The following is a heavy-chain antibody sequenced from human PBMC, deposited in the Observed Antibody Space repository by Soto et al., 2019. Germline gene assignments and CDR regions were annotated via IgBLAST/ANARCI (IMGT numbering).Heavy chain of an antibody. Sequence: ASVKVSCKASGYTFTSYGISWVRQAPGQGLEWMGWMSAYNGNTNYAQKLQGRVTMTTDTSTSTAYMELRSLRSDDTAVYYCARGEMIATRGIYYGMDVWGQGTTVTVSS. CDR2: MSAYNGNT. CDR3: ARGEMIATRGIYYGMDV. D-gene: IGHD3-22*01. V-gene: IGHV1-18*04. CDR1: GYTFTSYG. J-gene: IGHJ6*02.